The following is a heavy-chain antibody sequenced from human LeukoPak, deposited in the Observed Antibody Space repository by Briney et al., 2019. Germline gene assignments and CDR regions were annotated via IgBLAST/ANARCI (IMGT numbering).Heavy chain of an antibody. J-gene: IGHJ6*03. Sequence: GGSLRLSCAASGFTFSSYEMNWVRQAPGKGLEWVSYISSSGSTIYYADSVKGRFTISRDNAKNSLYLQMNSLGAEDTAVYYCARVPRYCSSTSCLYYYYMDVWGKGTTVTVSS. CDR3: ARVPRYCSSTSCLYYYYMDV. CDR2: ISSSGSTI. D-gene: IGHD2-2*01. CDR1: GFTFSSYE. V-gene: IGHV3-48*03.